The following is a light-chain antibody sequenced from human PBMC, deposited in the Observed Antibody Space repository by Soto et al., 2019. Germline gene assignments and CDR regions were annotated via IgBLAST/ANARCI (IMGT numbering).Light chain of an antibody. Sequence: EIVLTQSPGTLSLSPGERATLSCRASQSVSTNYVAWYQHQPGQTPRLLIYAASSRATGIPDRFSGSGSGTDFSLTINRLEPEDFAMYYCHQYGNSPYTFGQGTNLEIK. J-gene: IGKJ2*01. CDR3: HQYGNSPYT. CDR1: QSVSTNY. V-gene: IGKV3-20*01. CDR2: AAS.